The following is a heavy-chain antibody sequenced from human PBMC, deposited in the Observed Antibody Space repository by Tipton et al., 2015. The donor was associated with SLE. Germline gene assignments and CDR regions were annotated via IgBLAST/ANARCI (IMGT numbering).Heavy chain of an antibody. Sequence: TLSLTCIVSGGSISSYYWSWIRQPPGKGLEWIGYIYYSGSTNYNPSLKSRVTISVDTSKNQFSLKLSSVTAADTAVYYCARTRIAAAFFDYWGQGTLVTVSS. D-gene: IGHD6-13*01. V-gene: IGHV4-59*08. J-gene: IGHJ4*02. CDR1: GGSISSYY. CDR2: IYYSGST. CDR3: ARTRIAAAFFDY.